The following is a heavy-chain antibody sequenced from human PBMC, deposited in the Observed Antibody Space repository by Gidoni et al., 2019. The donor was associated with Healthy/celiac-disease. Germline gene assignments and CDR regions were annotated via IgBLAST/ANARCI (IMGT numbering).Heavy chain of an antibody. J-gene: IGHJ5*02. Sequence: QVQLVESGGGVVQPGRSLRLSCAASGFTFSSYGMHWVRQAPGKGLEWVAVIWYDGSNKYYADSVKGRFTISRDNSKNTLYLQMNSLRAEDTAVYYCARDRFSWSGYYRHGIPHNWFDPWGQGTLVTVSS. CDR1: GFTFSSYG. V-gene: IGHV3-33*01. CDR2: IWYDGSNK. D-gene: IGHD3-3*01. CDR3: ARDRFSWSGYYRHGIPHNWFDP.